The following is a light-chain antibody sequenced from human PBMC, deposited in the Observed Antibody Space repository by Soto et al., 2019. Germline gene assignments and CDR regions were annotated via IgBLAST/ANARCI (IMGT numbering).Light chain of an antibody. CDR1: QSISSY. Sequence: DIQMTQSPSSLSASVGDRVTITCRASQSISSYLNWYQQKPGKAPKLLIYAASSLPSGVPSRFSGSGSGTDFTLTISSLQPEDFATYYCQQSYSTRLTFGGGTNVEIK. V-gene: IGKV1-39*01. CDR2: AAS. J-gene: IGKJ4*01. CDR3: QQSYSTRLT.